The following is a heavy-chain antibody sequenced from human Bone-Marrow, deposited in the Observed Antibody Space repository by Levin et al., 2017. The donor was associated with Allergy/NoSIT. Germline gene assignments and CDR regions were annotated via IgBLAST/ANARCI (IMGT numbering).Heavy chain of an antibody. CDR3: ARALNTRHYYDSPLDY. CDR2: IYHSGST. J-gene: IGHJ4*02. Sequence: PSETLSLTCAVSGGSISSSNWWSWVRQPPGKGLEWIGEIYHSGSTNYNPSLKSRVTISVDKSKNQFSLKLSSVTAADTAVYYCARALNTRHYYDSPLDYWGQGTLVTVSS. CDR1: GGSISSSNW. D-gene: IGHD3-22*01. V-gene: IGHV4-4*02.